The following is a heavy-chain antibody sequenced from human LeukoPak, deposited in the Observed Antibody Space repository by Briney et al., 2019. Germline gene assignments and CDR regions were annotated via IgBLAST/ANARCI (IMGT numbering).Heavy chain of an antibody. V-gene: IGHV4-38-2*02. Sequence: SETLSLTCIVSGYSISSGYYWVWIRQPPGKGLEWIGSIYHSGSTLYNPSLKSRVTISVDTSKNKFSLKLGSVTAADTAMYYCARDQPYMDVWGEGTTVTVSS. CDR3: ARDQPYMDV. CDR1: GYSISSGYY. J-gene: IGHJ6*03. CDR2: IYHSGST.